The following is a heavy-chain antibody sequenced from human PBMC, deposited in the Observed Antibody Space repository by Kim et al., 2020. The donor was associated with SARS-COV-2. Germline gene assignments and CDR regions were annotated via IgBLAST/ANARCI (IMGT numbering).Heavy chain of an antibody. D-gene: IGHD4-17*01. CDR3: VKYGDP. CDR2: ISDDIATT. V-gene: IGHV3-74*01. J-gene: IGHJ6*04. Sequence: GGSLRLSCAASGLNFGSLWMDWVRQAQGEGLLWVSRISDDIATTLYSASVKGRFTISRDNAKNALYLQMNSLRAEDTAVYYCVKYGDPWGKGTTVTVSS. CDR1: GLNFGSLW.